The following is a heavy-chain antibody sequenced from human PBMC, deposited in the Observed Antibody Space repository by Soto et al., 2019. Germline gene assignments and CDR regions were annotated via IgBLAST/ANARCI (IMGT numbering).Heavy chain of an antibody. CDR1: VDSVSSNSAA. CDR2: TYYRSKWYN. J-gene: IGHJ4*02. Sequence: SQTLSLTCAISVDSVSSNSAAWNWIRESPSRGLEWLGRTYYRSKWYNDYAVSVKSRIVINPDTSKNQFSLQLNSVTPEDTAVYYCARISTLGGHFDYWGQGTLVTVSS. D-gene: IGHD1-26*01. CDR3: ARISTLGGHFDY. V-gene: IGHV6-1*01.